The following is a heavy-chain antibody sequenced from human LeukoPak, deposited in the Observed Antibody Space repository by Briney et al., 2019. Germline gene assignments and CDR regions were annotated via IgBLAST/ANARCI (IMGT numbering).Heavy chain of an antibody. Sequence: ASVKVSCKSSGYTLTNYGISWVRQGPGQGLEGMGWGTTYNGRTNYGQRVEGRVTVTTDTSTNTAYRELGNRRSDDTAEYYCXXXXXXXDDYWSDVFDIWGQGTVVTISS. J-gene: IGHJ3*02. CDR3: XXXXXXXDDYWSDVFDI. D-gene: IGHD3/OR15-3a*01. CDR2: GTTYNGRT. V-gene: IGHV1-18*01. CDR1: GYTLTNYG.